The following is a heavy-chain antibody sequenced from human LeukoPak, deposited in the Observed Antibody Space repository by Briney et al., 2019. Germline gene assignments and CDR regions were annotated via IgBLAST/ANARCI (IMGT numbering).Heavy chain of an antibody. J-gene: IGHJ4*02. CDR2: IYDSGST. Sequence: SETLSLXCTVSGGSISSSSYYWVWIRQPPGKGLEWIGSIYDSGSTYYNPSLKSRVTISVDTSKNQFSLKLSSVTAADTAVYYCARRCSGGSCYSESEKDYWGQGTLVTVSS. D-gene: IGHD2-15*01. CDR3: ARRCSGGSCYSESEKDY. CDR1: GGSISSSSYY. V-gene: IGHV4-39*01.